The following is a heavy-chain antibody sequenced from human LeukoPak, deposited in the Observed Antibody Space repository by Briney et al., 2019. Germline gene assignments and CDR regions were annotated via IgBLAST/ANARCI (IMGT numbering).Heavy chain of an antibody. CDR1: GYTFTSYD. CDR2: MNPNSGNT. Sequence: ASVKVSCKASGYTFTSYDINWVRQATGQGLEWMGWMNPNSGNTDYAQKFQGRVTMTRNTSISTAYMELSSLRSEDTAVYYCARGREVRFLEWLSTSYYFDYWGQGTLVTVSS. D-gene: IGHD3-3*01. CDR3: ARGREVRFLEWLSTSYYFDY. V-gene: IGHV1-8*01. J-gene: IGHJ4*02.